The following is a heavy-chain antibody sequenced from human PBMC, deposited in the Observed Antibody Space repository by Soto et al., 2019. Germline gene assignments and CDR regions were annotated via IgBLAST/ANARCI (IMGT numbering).Heavy chain of an antibody. CDR3: TTEEPPHYYGSGSYWPYFDY. CDR1: EFTFSNYG. CDR2: ISSSSSAI. J-gene: IGHJ4*02. D-gene: IGHD3-10*01. Sequence: GGSLRLSCAASEFTFSNYGMNWVRQAPGKGLEWISYISSSSSAIFYPDSVKGRFTISRDDAKNSLYLQMNSLRDEDTAVYYCTTEEPPHYYGSGSYWPYFDYWGQGTLVTVSS. V-gene: IGHV3-48*02.